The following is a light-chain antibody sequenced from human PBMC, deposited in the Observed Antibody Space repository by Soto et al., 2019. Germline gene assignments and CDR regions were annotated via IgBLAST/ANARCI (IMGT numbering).Light chain of an antibody. Sequence: DIQLTQSPSLLSTFVGDRVTITCQASQGIASNLAWYQQKPGKAPKLLIYGAITLQSGVPSRFSGSGTGTQFTLTLTSLQPEDFATYYCQHLHIYPITFGQGTRLEIK. CDR1: QGIASN. CDR3: QHLHIYPIT. J-gene: IGKJ5*01. V-gene: IGKV1-9*01. CDR2: GAI.